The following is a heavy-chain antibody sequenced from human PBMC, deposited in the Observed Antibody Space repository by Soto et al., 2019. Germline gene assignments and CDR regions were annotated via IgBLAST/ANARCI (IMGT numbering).Heavy chain of an antibody. CDR3: ARLTAAGTRYYYYYMDV. V-gene: IGHV4-59*08. Sequence: SETLSLTCTVSGGSISSYYWSWIRQPPGKGLEWIGYIYYSGSTNYNPSLKSRVTISVDTSKNQFSLKLSTVTAADTAVYYCARLTAAGTRYYYYYMDVWGKGTTVTVSS. CDR1: GGSISSYY. J-gene: IGHJ6*03. CDR2: IYYSGST. D-gene: IGHD6-13*01.